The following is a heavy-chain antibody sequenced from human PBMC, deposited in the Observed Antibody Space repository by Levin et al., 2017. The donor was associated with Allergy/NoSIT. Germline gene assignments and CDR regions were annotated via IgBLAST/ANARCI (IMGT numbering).Heavy chain of an antibody. V-gene: IGHV3-30*04. CDR1: GLTFSDYA. J-gene: IGHJ4*02. CDR2: ISTDGNNE. CDR3: ARTHGERSGYYHDY. D-gene: IGHD3-3*01. Sequence: PGGSLRLSCAASGLTFSDYAMHWVRQAPDTGLEWVAVISTDGNNEYYADSVKGRFTISRDISKNTLYLQMSSPRAEDTAVYFCARTHGERSGYYHDYWGQGTLVTVSS.